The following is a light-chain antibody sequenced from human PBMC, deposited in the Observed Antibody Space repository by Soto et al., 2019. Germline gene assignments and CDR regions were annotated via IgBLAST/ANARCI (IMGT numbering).Light chain of an antibody. J-gene: IGKJ1*01. CDR2: VTS. CDR1: QTIISNY. CDR3: QQYGSWT. V-gene: IGKV3-20*01. Sequence: EIVLTQSPGTLSVSPGERATLSCRASQTIISNYLAWYQQKPGQAPSLLIYVTSSSATGIPDRFSGSVSGTDFTLTISRLEPEDSAIYYCQQYGSWTFGQGTKVEIK.